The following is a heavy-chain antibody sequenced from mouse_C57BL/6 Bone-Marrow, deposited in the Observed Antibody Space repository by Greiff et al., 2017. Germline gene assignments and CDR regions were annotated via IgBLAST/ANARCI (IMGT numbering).Heavy chain of an antibody. CDR1: GFTFSSYG. CDR3: ARHGYDYAWCAY. D-gene: IGHD2-4*01. CDR2: ISSGGSST. Sequence: EVQVVESGGDLVKPGGSLKLSCAASGFTFSSYGMSWVRQTPDKRLEWVATISSGGSSTYYPDSVKGRFTISRDNAKNTLYLQMSSRKSEDTAMYYCARHGYDYAWCAYWGQGTLVTVSA. V-gene: IGHV5-6*01. J-gene: IGHJ3*01.